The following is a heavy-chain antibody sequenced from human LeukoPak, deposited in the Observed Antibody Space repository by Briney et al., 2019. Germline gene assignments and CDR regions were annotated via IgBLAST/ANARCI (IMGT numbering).Heavy chain of an antibody. V-gene: IGHV3-23*01. J-gene: IGHJ4*02. CDR3: AKHWGYSYGSNFDY. D-gene: IGHD5-18*01. Sequence: AGGSLRLSCAASGFTFSNYAMSWVRQPPGKGLEWVSLISGSGDTTYYADSVKGRFTISRDNSKNTLYLQMNSLRAEDTAVYYCAKHWGYSYGSNFDYWGQGTLVTVSS. CDR2: ISGSGDTT. CDR1: GFTFSNYA.